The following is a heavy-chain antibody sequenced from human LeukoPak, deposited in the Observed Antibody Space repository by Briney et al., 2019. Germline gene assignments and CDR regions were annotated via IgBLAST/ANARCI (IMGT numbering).Heavy chain of an antibody. CDR2: IKEDGSEK. V-gene: IGHV3-7*04. Sequence: PGGSLRLPCAPSGLTFSTYCMSWVRQAPGKAREGVANIKEDGSEKYYVDSVKGRFTISRDNAKKSLYVQMNSLRAEDTAVYYCARDTGLRNTVFGHRGVYFDYWGQGTLVTVSS. D-gene: IGHD3-3*01. J-gene: IGHJ4*02. CDR3: ARDTGLRNTVFGHRGVYFDY. CDR1: GLTFSTYC.